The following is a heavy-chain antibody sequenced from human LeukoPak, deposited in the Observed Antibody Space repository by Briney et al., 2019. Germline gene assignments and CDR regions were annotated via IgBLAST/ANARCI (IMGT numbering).Heavy chain of an antibody. V-gene: IGHV4-39*01. CDR3: VVVVPAAILDY. D-gene: IGHD2-2*01. Sequence: SETLSLTCTVSGGSISSSSYYWGWIRQPPGKGLEWIGNIYYSGSTYYNPSLKSRVTISVDTSKNQFSLKLSSVTAADTAVYYCVVVVPAAILDYWGQGTLVTVSS. CDR2: IYYSGST. CDR1: GGSISSSSYY. J-gene: IGHJ4*02.